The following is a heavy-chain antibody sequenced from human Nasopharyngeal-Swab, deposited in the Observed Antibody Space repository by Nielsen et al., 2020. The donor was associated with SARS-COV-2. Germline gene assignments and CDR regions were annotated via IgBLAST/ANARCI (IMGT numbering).Heavy chain of an antibody. CDR3: ARICFFFGVVIRTIYYYYYYMDV. CDR1: GYTFTSYA. CDR2: INAGNGNT. V-gene: IGHV1-3*01. J-gene: IGHJ6*03. Sequence: ASVKVSCKASGYTFTSYAMHWVRQAPGQRLEWMGWINAGNGNTKYSQKFQGRVTITRDTSASTAYMERSSLRSEDTAVYYCARICFFFGVVIRTIYYYYYYMDVWGKGTTVTVSS. D-gene: IGHD3-3*01.